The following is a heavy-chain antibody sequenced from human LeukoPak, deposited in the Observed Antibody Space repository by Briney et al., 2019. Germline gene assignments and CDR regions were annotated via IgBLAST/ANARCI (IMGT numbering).Heavy chain of an antibody. J-gene: IGHJ4*02. CDR3: ARGVDYYGV. CDR2: IYYSGST. D-gene: IGHD3-10*01. V-gene: IGHV4-39*01. Sequence: SETLSLTCTVSGGSISSSSYYWGWIRQTPGKGLEWIGSIYYSGSTYYNPSLKSRVTISVDTSKKQFSLKLSSVTAADTAVYYCARGVDYYGVWGQGTLVTVSS. CDR1: GGSISSSSYY.